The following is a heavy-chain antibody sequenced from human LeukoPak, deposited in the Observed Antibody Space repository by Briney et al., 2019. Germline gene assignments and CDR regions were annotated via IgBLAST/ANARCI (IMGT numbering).Heavy chain of an antibody. CDR3: ARMGLHGSGSLFHPFDD. CDR2: IYSGGST. Sequence: GGSLRLSCAASGFTFTNNFMSWVRQAPGKGLEWVSVIYSGGSTYYADSVKGRFTISRDNSKNTLYLQMNSLRAEDTAVYYCARMGLHGSGSLFHPFDDWGQGTLVTVSS. V-gene: IGHV3-66*01. D-gene: IGHD3-10*01. J-gene: IGHJ4*02. CDR1: GFTFTNNF.